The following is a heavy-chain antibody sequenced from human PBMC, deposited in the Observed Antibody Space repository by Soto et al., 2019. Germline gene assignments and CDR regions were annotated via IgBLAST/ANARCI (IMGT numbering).Heavy chain of an antibody. D-gene: IGHD6-13*01. V-gene: IGHV3-7*01. CDR1: GFTFSNYW. CDR2: IKQDGSEK. Sequence: PGGSLRLSCAASGFTFSNYWMTWVRQAPGKGPEWVANIKQDGSEKYYVDSVKGRFTISRDNAKNSLYLQINSLRVEDTAVYSCARESRSSSWYSGWFDPWGQGTLVTVSS. J-gene: IGHJ5*02. CDR3: ARESRSSSWYSGWFDP.